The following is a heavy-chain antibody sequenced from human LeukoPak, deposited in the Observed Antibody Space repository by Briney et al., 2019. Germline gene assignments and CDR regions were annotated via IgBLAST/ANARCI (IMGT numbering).Heavy chain of an antibody. Sequence: PGGSLRLSCTASGFTFSHYEMNWVRQTPGKGLEWLSYISSSASDIYYADSVKGRFTISRDNAKKSVYLQVDSLRAEDTAVYYCLRDRGYSTYDCWGQGTLVTVSS. CDR1: GFTFSHYE. J-gene: IGHJ4*02. D-gene: IGHD6-13*01. V-gene: IGHV3-48*03. CDR3: LRDRGYSTYDC. CDR2: ISSSASDI.